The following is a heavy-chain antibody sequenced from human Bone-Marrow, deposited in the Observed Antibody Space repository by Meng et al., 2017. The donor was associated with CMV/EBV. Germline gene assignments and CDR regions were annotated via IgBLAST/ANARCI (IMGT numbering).Heavy chain of an antibody. D-gene: IGHD6-6*01. Sequence: ASVKVSCKASGCTFTSYYMHWVRQAPGQGLEWMGWINPNSGGTNYAQKFQGRVSMTRDTSISTAYMELSRLISDDTAVYYCARDLSEYPYFDYWGQGTLVTVSS. CDR1: GCTFTSYY. CDR2: INPNSGGT. CDR3: ARDLSEYPYFDY. J-gene: IGHJ4*02. V-gene: IGHV1-2*02.